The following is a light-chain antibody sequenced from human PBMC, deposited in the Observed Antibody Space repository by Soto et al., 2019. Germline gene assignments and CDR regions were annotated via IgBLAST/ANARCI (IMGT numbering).Light chain of an antibody. CDR1: QSVSRY. V-gene: IGKV3-11*01. CDR3: QQRSNWSWT. J-gene: IGKJ1*01. CDR2: DAS. Sequence: EIVLTQSPATLSLSPGERATLSCRASQSVSRYLAWYQQKPGQAPRLLIYDASNRATGIPARFSGSGSGTDFNLTISSLEPENFAVYYCQQRSNWSWTFGQGTKVEI.